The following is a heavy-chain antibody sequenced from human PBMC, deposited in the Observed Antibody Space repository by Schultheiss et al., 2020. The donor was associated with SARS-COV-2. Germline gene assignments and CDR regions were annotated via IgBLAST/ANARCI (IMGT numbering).Heavy chain of an antibody. CDR3: ARGPTMTTDY. CDR1: GGSIDSGDYS. CDR2: IYHSGST. D-gene: IGHD4-11*01. J-gene: IGHJ4*02. Sequence: SQTLSLTCAVSGGSIDSGDYSWSWIRQPPGRVLEWIGYIYHSGSTYYNPSLKSRVTISVDRSKNQFSLKLDSVTAADTAVYYCARGPTMTTDYWGQGTLVTVAS. V-gene: IGHV4-30-2*01.